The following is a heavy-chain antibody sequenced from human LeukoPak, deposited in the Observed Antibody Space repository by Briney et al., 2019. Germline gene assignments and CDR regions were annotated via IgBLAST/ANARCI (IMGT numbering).Heavy chain of an antibody. V-gene: IGHV1-69*06. Sequence: SVKVSCKACGGPFSSYAISWVRHAPGRGLEWMGGILPIFGTATYAQKFHGRVTITADKSTSTAYMELSSLRSEDTAVYYCARDGGDGYNFWSNYYYYMDVWGKGTTVTVSS. D-gene: IGHD5-24*01. CDR2: ILPIFGTA. J-gene: IGHJ6*03. CDR1: GGPFSSYA. CDR3: ARDGGDGYNFWSNYYYYMDV.